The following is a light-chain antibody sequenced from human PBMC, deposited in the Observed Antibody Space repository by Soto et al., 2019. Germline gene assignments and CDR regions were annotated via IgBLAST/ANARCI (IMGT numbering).Light chain of an antibody. CDR1: SSNIGAGYD. CDR2: GNT. J-gene: IGLJ1*01. Sequence: QSVLTQPPSVSGAPGQRVTISCTGSSSNIGAGYDVQWYQQLPGTAPKLLIFGNTNRPSGVPDRFSGSKSGTSASLAVAGLQAEDEADYDCQSYDSSHYVFGTGTKVTVL. V-gene: IGLV1-40*01. CDR3: QSYDSSHYV.